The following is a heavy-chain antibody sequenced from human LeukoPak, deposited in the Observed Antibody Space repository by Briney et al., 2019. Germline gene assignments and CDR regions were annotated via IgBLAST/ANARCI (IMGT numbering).Heavy chain of an antibody. CDR1: GFTFSTYS. D-gene: IGHD6-6*01. Sequence: GGSLRLSCAASGFTFSTYSMNWVRQAPGKGLEWVSSISSSSSYIYYADSVKGRFTISRDNAKNSLYLQMNSLRAEDTAVYYCESFHKQLVTYWGQGTLVTVYS. J-gene: IGHJ4*02. CDR2: ISSSSSYI. V-gene: IGHV3-21*01. CDR3: ESFHKQLVTY.